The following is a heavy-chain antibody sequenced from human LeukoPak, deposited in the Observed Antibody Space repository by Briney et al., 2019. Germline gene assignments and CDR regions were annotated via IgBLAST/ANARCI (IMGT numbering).Heavy chain of an antibody. J-gene: IGHJ4*02. D-gene: IGHD5-24*01. CDR1: GGSFSGYY. CDR3: ARAGLEMATISWVY. Sequence: SETLSLTCAVYGGSFSGYYWSWIREPPGKGLEWIGEINHSGSTNYNPSLRSRVTISVDTSKNQLSLKLSSVTAADTAVYYCARAGLEMATISWVYWGQGTLVTVSS. CDR2: INHSGST. V-gene: IGHV4-34*01.